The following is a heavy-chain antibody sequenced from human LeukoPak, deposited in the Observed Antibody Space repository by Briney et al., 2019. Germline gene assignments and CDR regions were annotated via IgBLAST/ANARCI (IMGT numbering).Heavy chain of an antibody. CDR1: GGTFSSYA. CDR3: ARDVVVTASGPPYFDY. CDR2: IIPILGIA. J-gene: IGHJ4*02. Sequence: GASVKVSCKASGGTFSSYAISWVRQAPGQGLEWMGRIIPILGIANYAQKFQGRVTITADKSTSTAYMELSSLRSEDTAVYYCARDVVVTASGPPYFDYWGQGTLVTVSS. V-gene: IGHV1-69*04. D-gene: IGHD2-21*02.